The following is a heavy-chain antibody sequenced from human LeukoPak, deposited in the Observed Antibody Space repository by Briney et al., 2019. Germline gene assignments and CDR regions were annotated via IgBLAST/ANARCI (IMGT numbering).Heavy chain of an antibody. Sequence: SQTLSLTCTVSGGSISSGDYYWSWIRQPPGKGLEWIGYIYYSGSTYYNPSLKSRVTISVDTSKNQFSLKLSSVTAADTAVYYCARHRGYAYGFVNYWGQGTLVTVSS. V-gene: IGHV4-30-4*01. CDR2: IYYSGST. D-gene: IGHD5-18*01. CDR3: ARHRGYAYGFVNY. J-gene: IGHJ4*02. CDR1: GGSISSGDYY.